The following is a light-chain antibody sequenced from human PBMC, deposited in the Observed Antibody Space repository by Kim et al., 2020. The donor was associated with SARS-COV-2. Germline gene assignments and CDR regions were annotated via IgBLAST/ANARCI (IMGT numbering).Light chain of an antibody. CDR2: AAS. CDR1: QGISSR. J-gene: IGKJ2*01. Sequence: SASVGYRVTITCRASQGISSRLAWSQLNPGKAPNLVMYAASSLLSGAPSRFSGSGSGTHFTLTISSLHPVYFATYYCQQANSIPFTFGQGTKLDI. CDR3: QQANSIPFT. V-gene: IGKV1-12*01.